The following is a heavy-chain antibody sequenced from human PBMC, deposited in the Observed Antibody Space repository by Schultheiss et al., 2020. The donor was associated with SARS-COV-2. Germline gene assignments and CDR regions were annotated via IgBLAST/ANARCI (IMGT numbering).Heavy chain of an antibody. D-gene: IGHD3-10*01. V-gene: IGHV3-33*08. CDR1: GFTFSSYG. J-gene: IGHJ6*02. CDR3: ARKGYYYGSGSVGVGDYCYGMDV. Sequence: GGSLRLSCAASGFTFSSYGMHWVRQAPGKGLEWVAVIWYDGSNKYYADSVKGRFTISRDNSKNTLYLQMNSLRAEDTAVYYCARKGYYYGSGSVGVGDYCYGMDVWGQGTTVTVSS. CDR2: IWYDGSNK.